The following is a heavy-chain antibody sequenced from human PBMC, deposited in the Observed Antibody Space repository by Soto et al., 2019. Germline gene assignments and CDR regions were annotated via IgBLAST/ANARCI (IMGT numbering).Heavy chain of an antibody. Sequence: GSLRLSCVASGFTFSDYYMSWVRQAPGKGLEWLSYSSNSGTYTKYAGSVKGRFSISRDNSKNTLYLQMNSLRAEDTAVYYCAKDAWDSSGYYVHFDYWGQGTLVTVSS. CDR3: AKDAWDSSGYYVHFDY. CDR1: GFTFSDYY. V-gene: IGHV3-11*05. CDR2: SSNSGTYT. J-gene: IGHJ4*02. D-gene: IGHD3-22*01.